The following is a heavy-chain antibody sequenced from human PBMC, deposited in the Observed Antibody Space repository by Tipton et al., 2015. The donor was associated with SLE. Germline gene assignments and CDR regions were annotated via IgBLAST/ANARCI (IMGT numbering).Heavy chain of an antibody. CDR3: ARFSGGSFTGAFDI. Sequence: TLSLTCTVSGGSISSYYWSWIRQPPGKGLEWIGYIYYSGSTNYNPSLKSRVTISVDTSKNQFSLKLSSVTAADTAVYYCARFSGGSFTGAFDIWGQGTMVTVSS. CDR2: IYYSGST. CDR1: GGSISSYY. V-gene: IGHV4-59*08. D-gene: IGHD2-15*01. J-gene: IGHJ3*02.